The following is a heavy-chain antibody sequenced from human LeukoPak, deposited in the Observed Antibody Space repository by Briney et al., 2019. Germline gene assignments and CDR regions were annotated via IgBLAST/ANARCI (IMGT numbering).Heavy chain of an antibody. Sequence: PGGSLRLSCAASGFTFSSYWMSWVRQAPGKGLEWVANIKQDGSEKYYEDSVKGRFTISRDNAKNSLYLQMNSLRAEDTAVYYCARDPYGSGSYSRFDPWGQGTLVTVSS. CDR2: IKQDGSEK. CDR3: ARDPYGSGSYSRFDP. CDR1: GFTFSSYW. V-gene: IGHV3-7*01. J-gene: IGHJ5*02. D-gene: IGHD3-10*01.